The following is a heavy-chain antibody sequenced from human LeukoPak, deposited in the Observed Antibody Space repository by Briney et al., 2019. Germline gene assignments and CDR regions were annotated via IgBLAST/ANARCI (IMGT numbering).Heavy chain of an antibody. J-gene: IGHJ4*02. D-gene: IGHD5/OR15-5a*01. CDR2: IYKSGST. CDR1: GGSISSYY. V-gene: IGHV4-59*01. Sequence: SETLSLTCTVSGGSISSYYRSWIRQPPGKGLEWIGCIYKSGSTNYNPSLKSRVTISVDTSKNQFSLKLSSVTGADTAVYYCARVVSTVSRTFDYWGQGTLVTVSS. CDR3: ARVVSTVSRTFDY.